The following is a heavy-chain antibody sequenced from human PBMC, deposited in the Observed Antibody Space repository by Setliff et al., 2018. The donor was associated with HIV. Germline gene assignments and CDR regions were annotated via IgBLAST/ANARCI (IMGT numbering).Heavy chain of an antibody. CDR2: IYYSGST. Sequence: TSETLSLTCTVSGGSISSSSYYWGWIRQPPGKGLEWIGSIYYSGSTYYNPSLKSRVTISVDTSKNQFSLKLSSVTAADTAVYYCARLWFGELLYDYWGQGTLVPVSS. CDR1: GGSISSSSYY. D-gene: IGHD3-10*01. V-gene: IGHV4-39*07. J-gene: IGHJ4*02. CDR3: ARLWFGELLYDY.